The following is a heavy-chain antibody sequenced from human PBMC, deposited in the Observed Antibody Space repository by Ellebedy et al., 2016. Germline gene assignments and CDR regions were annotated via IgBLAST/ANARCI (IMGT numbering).Heavy chain of an antibody. D-gene: IGHD4-17*01. CDR3: ARKVSTVTQEWFDP. CDR2: ISAYNGDT. J-gene: IGHJ5*02. Sequence: ASVKVSXXASGYTFSNYGITWVRQAPGQGLEWMGWISAYNGDTNYAQKFQGRLTMTTDTSTSTAYMELRSLRSDDTAVYYCARKVSTVTQEWFDPWGQGTLVTVSS. V-gene: IGHV1-18*01. CDR1: GYTFSNYG.